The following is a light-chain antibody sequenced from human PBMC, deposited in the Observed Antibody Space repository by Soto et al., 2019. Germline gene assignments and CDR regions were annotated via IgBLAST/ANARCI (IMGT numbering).Light chain of an antibody. J-gene: IGKJ1*01. V-gene: IGKV3-11*01. CDR3: QQRSNWPPWP. Sequence: EIVLTQSPATLSLSPGERATLSCRASQSVSSYLAWYQQKPGQAPRLLIYDASNRATGIPARFSGSGSGTDFTLTISSLEPEDFAVYYCQQRSNWPPWPFGQGTKEEIK. CDR1: QSVSSY. CDR2: DAS.